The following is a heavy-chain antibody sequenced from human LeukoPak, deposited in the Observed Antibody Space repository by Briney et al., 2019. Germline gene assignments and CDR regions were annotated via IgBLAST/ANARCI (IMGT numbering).Heavy chain of an antibody. Sequence: PGGSLRLSCTASGFTFGDYAMSWVRQAPGKGLEWVGFIRSKAYGGTTEYAASVKGRFTISRDDSKSIAYLQMNSLKTEDTAVYYCTRDRGVRVGAHDYWGRGTLVTVSS. V-gene: IGHV3-49*04. CDR2: IRSKAYGGTT. D-gene: IGHD1-26*01. CDR3: TRDRGVRVGAHDY. CDR1: GFTFGDYA. J-gene: IGHJ4*02.